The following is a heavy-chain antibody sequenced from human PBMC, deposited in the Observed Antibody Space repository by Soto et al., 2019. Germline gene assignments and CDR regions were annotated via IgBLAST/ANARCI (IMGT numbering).Heavy chain of an antibody. V-gene: IGHV1-45*02. CDR1: GYTFTYRY. Sequence: SVKVSCKASGYTFTYRYLHWVRQAPGQALEWMGWITPFNGNTNYAQKFQGRVTITRDRSMSTGYVELSSLRSDDSAMYYCAVTLAGTHAPNGMDVWG. CDR3: AVTLAGTHAPNGMDV. D-gene: IGHD3-10*01. CDR2: ITPFNGNT. J-gene: IGHJ6*02.